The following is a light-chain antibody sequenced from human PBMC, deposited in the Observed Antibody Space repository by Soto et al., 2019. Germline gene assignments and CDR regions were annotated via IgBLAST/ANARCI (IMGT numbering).Light chain of an antibody. CDR3: PPHGSSIT. CDR1: QSVSSNY. J-gene: IGKJ5*01. CDR2: GAS. V-gene: IGKV3-20*01. Sequence: IMVRVSRGTLSLSPEERASLSCRASQSVSSNYLAWFQQKPGQAPRLLIYGASSRATGIPDRFSGSGSGTDFTSTVCRLEPEDFAVYYWPPHGSSITVRLGTRLAI.